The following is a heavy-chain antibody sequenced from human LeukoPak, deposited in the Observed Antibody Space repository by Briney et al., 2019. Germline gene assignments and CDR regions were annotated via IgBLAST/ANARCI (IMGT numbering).Heavy chain of an antibody. V-gene: IGHV4-59*01. CDR2: IHYSGST. Sequence: SETLSLTCTVSGGSISSYYWSWIRQPPGKGLEWVGYIHYSGSTHYNPSLKSRVTISVDTSKNQVSLKLRSVTAADTAVYYCARTTEGYAGGPGYSYYYYMDVWGKGTTVTISS. D-gene: IGHD5-12*01. J-gene: IGHJ6*03. CDR1: GGSISSYY. CDR3: ARTTEGYAGGPGYSYYYYMDV.